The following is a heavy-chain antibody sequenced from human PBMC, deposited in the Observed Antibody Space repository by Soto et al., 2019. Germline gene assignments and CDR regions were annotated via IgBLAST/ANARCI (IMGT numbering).Heavy chain of an antibody. D-gene: IGHD2-15*01. CDR2: IYYSGST. CDR1: GGSISSSSYY. Sequence: QLQLQESGPGLVKPSETLSLTCTVSGGSISSSSYYWGWIRQPPGKGLEWIGSIYYSGSTYYNPSLKSRVTISVDTSKNQFSLKLSSVTAADTAVYYCARPPPPYCSGGSCYSVAWGQGTLVTVSS. CDR3: ARPPPPYCSGGSCYSVA. J-gene: IGHJ5*02. V-gene: IGHV4-39*01.